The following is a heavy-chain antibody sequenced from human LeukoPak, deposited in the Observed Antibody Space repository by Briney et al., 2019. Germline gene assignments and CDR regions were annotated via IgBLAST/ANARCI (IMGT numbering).Heavy chain of an antibody. D-gene: IGHD6-13*01. V-gene: IGHV3-21*01. CDR1: GFTFSSYS. Sequence: PGGSLRLSCAASGFTFSSYSMNWVRQAPGKGLEWVSSISSSSSYIYYADSVKGRFTISRDNAKNSLYLQMNSLRAEDTAVYYCARDAAAGLIFDPWGQGTLVTVSS. CDR2: ISSSSSYI. J-gene: IGHJ5*02. CDR3: ARDAAAGLIFDP.